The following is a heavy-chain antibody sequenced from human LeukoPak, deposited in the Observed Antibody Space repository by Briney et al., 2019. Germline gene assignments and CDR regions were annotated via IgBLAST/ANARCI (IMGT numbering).Heavy chain of an antibody. CDR3: ARHAGRNGSGSYYRTGNWFDP. D-gene: IGHD3-10*01. V-gene: IGHV4-39*01. CDR2: INHSGST. J-gene: IGHJ5*02. Sequence: SSETLSLTCAVSGASISGSGYYWGWIRQPPGKGLEWIGEINHSGSTNYNPSLKSRVTISVDTSKNQFSLKLSSVTAADTAVYYCARHAGRNGSGSYYRTGNWFDPWGQGTLVTVSS. CDR1: GASISGSGYY.